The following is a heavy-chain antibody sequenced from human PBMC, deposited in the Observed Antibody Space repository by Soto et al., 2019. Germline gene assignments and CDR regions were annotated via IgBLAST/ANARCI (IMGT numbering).Heavy chain of an antibody. Sequence: SGPTLVNPTQTLTLTCTFSGFSLSTSGVAVGWIRQPPGKALEWLALIYWDDDKRYSPSLKSRLTITKDTSKNQVVLTMTNMDPVDTATYYCALRLKEMGKGNYFDYWGQGTLVTVSS. CDR1: GFSLSTSGVA. CDR2: IYWDDDK. CDR3: ALRLKEMGKGNYFDY. D-gene: IGHD1-26*01. J-gene: IGHJ4*02. V-gene: IGHV2-5*02.